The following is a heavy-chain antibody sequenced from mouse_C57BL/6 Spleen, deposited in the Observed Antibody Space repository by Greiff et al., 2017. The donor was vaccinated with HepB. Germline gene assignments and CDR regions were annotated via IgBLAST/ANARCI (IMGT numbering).Heavy chain of an antibody. D-gene: IGHD1-1*01. CDR3: ARFAPLLLGDAMDY. CDR2: IYPGDGDT. CDR1: GYAFSSSW. Sequence: VQLQESGPELVKPGASVKISCKASGYAFSSSWMNWVKQRPGKGLEWIGRIYPGDGDTNYNVKFKGKATLTAYKSSSTAYMQLSGLTSEDSAVYFCARFAPLLLGDAMDYWGQGTSVTVSS. V-gene: IGHV1-82*01. J-gene: IGHJ4*01.